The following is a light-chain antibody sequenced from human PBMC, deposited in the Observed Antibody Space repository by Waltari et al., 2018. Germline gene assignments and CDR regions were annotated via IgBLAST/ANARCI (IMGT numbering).Light chain of an antibody. CDR2: GAS. CDR1: RSVNSN. Sequence: EVVLPQSPDTLSVSPGERSTLSCTTSRSVNSNSPWYQHKPGQAPRLLMYGASTRPTGIPARFSGSESGTEFTLTITSLQSEDFAVYYCQQYNNWPLTFGGGTKVEI. CDR3: QQYNNWPLT. J-gene: IGKJ4*01. V-gene: IGKV3-15*01.